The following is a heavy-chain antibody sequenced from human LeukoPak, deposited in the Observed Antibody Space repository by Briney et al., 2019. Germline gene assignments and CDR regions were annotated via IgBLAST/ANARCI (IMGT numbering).Heavy chain of an antibody. J-gene: IGHJ6*03. Sequence: ASVKVSCKASGYTFTRYDINWVRQATGQGLEWMGCMNPNSGNTGYAQKFQGRVTITRNTSISTAYMELSSLRSEDTAVYYGARGVTIFGVVIGHYYNYMDVWGKGTTVTVSS. CDR1: GYTFTRYD. V-gene: IGHV1-8*03. D-gene: IGHD3-3*01. CDR3: ARGVTIFGVVIGHYYNYMDV. CDR2: MNPNSGNT.